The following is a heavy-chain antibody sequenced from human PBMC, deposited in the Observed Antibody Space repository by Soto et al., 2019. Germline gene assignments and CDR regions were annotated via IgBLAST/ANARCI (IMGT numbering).Heavy chain of an antibody. Sequence: HPGGSLRLSCAASGFTFDDYAMHWVRQAPGKGLEWVSGISWNSGSIGYADSVKGRFTISRDNAKNSLYLQMNSLRAEDTALYYCAKDINRIAARPGRGYYYGMDVWGQGTTVTVSS. D-gene: IGHD6-6*01. CDR2: ISWNSGSI. J-gene: IGHJ6*02. CDR1: GFTFDDYA. CDR3: AKDINRIAARPGRGYYYGMDV. V-gene: IGHV3-9*01.